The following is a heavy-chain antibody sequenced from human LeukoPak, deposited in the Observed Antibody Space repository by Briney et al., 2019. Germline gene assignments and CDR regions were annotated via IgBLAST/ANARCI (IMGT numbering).Heavy chain of an antibody. V-gene: IGHV3-7*01. CDR1: GFTFSSYW. Sequence: GGSLRLSCAASGFTFSSYWMSWVRQAPGKGLEWVANIKQDGSEKYYVDSVKGRFTISRDNAKNSQYLQMNSLRAEDTAVYYCARVRSPRYFDYWGQGTLVTVSS. CDR3: ARVRSPRYFDY. CDR2: IKQDGSEK. J-gene: IGHJ4*02.